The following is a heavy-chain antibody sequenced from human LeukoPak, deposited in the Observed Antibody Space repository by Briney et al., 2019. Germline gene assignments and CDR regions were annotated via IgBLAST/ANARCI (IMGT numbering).Heavy chain of an antibody. CDR2: ISSSSSYI. CDR3: ARAGSGPYYFDY. J-gene: IGHJ4*02. CDR1: GFTFSSYS. D-gene: IGHD6-19*01. V-gene: IGHV3-21*01. Sequence: PGGSRRLSCAASGFTFSSYSMNWVRQAPGKGLEWVSSISSSSSYIYYADSVKGRFTISRDNAKNSLYLQMNSLRAEDTAVYYCARAGSGPYYFDYWGQGTLVTVSS.